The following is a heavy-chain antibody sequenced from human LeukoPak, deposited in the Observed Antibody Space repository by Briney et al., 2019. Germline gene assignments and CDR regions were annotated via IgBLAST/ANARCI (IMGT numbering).Heavy chain of an antibody. Sequence: GESLKISCKGSGYGFTNYWIGCVRQMPGKGLEWMGIIYPGDSDTRYSPAFQGQVTISADKSISTAYLQWSSLKASDTAMYYCARTPPGSDYGWFDPWGQGTLVTVSS. CDR3: ARTPPGSDYGWFDP. CDR1: GYGFTNYW. J-gene: IGHJ5*02. CDR2: IYPGDSDT. V-gene: IGHV5-51*01. D-gene: IGHD4-17*01.